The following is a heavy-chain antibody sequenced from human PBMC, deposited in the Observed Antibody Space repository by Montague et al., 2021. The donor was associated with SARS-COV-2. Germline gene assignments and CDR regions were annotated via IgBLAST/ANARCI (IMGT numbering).Heavy chain of an antibody. J-gene: IGHJ4*02. CDR2: IYYSASS. D-gene: IGHD3-16*01. Sequence: SETLSLTCTVSGDSVSSTTYYWAWIPQPPGKGLEYIGTIYYSASSYYNPSLKSRVAMSVDTSKNQFSLKLDSVTAADTAVYYGARVGGGRTFYYWGQGILVTVSS. CDR1: GDSVSSTTYY. CDR3: ARVGGGRTFYY. V-gene: IGHV4-39*07.